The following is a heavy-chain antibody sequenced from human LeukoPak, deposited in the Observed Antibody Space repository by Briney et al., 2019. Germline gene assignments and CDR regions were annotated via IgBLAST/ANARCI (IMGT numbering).Heavy chain of an antibody. Sequence: GGSLRLSCAASGFTFISYGMSWVRQAPGKGLEWVSGLSGSGGSTYYSDSVKGRFTISRDNSKNTLYLQIDFLTAEDTAVYYCARSPVAGPPNYFDYLGQGTLVTVSS. CDR3: ARSPVAGPPNYFDY. CDR2: LSGSGGST. V-gene: IGHV3-23*01. D-gene: IGHD6-19*01. J-gene: IGHJ4*02. CDR1: GFTFISYG.